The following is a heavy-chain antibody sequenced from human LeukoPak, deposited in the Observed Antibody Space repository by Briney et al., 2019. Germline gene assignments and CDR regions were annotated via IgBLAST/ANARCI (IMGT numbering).Heavy chain of an antibody. D-gene: IGHD3-3*01. J-gene: IGHJ6*03. Sequence: SVKVSCKASGGTFSTYAINWVRQAPGQGLERMGGIIPIFGTANYAQKFQGRVTITADKSTSTAYMELSSLRSEDTAVYYCARGNFGYYYYYCMDVWGKGTTVTISS. CDR2: IIPIFGTA. V-gene: IGHV1-69*06. CDR3: ARGNFGYYYYYCMDV. CDR1: GGTFSTYA.